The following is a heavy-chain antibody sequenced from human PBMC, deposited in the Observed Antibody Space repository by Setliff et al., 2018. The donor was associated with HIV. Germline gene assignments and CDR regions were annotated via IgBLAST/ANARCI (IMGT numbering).Heavy chain of an antibody. D-gene: IGHD3-10*01. CDR3: ARHSGVASPNWFDP. Sequence: PSETLSLTCAVSGGSISSSSYYWGWIRQPPGKGLEWIGSISSSGNTYYNPSLKSRVTTSVDTPKNQFSLKLSSVTAADTAVYYCARHSGVASPNWFDPWGQGTLVTVSS. CDR2: ISSSGNT. J-gene: IGHJ5*02. V-gene: IGHV4-39*01. CDR1: GGSISSSSYY.